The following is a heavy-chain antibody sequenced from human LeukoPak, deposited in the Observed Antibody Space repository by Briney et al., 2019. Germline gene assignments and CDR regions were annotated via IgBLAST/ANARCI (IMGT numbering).Heavy chain of an antibody. CDR2: IYHSGST. CDR1: GDSISSSHW. V-gene: IGHV4-4*02. J-gene: IGHJ4*02. D-gene: IGHD2-21*02. Sequence: SETLPLTCAVSGDSISSSHWWSWVRQPPGKGLEWIGEIYHSGSTNYNPSLKSRVTISVDKSKNQFSLKLSSVTAADTAVYYCARSYCGGDCPTPFFDYWGQGTLVTVSS. CDR3: ARSYCGGDCPTPFFDY.